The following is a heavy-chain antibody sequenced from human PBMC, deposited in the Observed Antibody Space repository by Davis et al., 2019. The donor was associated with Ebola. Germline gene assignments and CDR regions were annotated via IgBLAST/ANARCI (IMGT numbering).Heavy chain of an antibody. D-gene: IGHD7-27*01. Sequence: ASVKVSCKASGYTFTSYDINWVRQATGQGLEWMGWMNPNSGNTGYAQKFQGRVTMTRNTSISTAYMELSSLRSEDTAVYYCARDFRHSSDLGYWGQGTLVTVSS. CDR1: GYTFTSYD. CDR3: ARDFRHSSDLGY. V-gene: IGHV1-8*01. CDR2: MNPNSGNT. J-gene: IGHJ4*02.